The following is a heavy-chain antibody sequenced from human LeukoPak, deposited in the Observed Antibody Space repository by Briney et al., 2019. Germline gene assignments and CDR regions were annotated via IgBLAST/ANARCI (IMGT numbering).Heavy chain of an antibody. Sequence: PSETLSLTCAVYGGSFSGYYWSWIRQPPRKGLEWIGEINHSGSTNYNPSLKSRVTISVDTSKNQFSLKLSSVTAADTAVYYCATYSSSWYVDYWGQGTLVTVSS. CDR3: ATYSSSWYVDY. CDR2: INHSGST. CDR1: GGSFSGYY. J-gene: IGHJ4*02. V-gene: IGHV4-34*01. D-gene: IGHD6-13*01.